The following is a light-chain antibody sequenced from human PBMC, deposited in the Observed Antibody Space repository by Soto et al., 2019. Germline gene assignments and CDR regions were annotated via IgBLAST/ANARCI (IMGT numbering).Light chain of an antibody. CDR1: SSNIGAGYE. CDR3: QSYDSSLSGYV. CDR2: GNS. J-gene: IGLJ1*01. Sequence: QSVLTQPPSVSGAPGQRVTISCTGSSSNIGAGYEVHWCQQLPGTAPKLLIYGNSNRPSGVPDRFSGSKSGTSASLAITGLQAEDEADYYCQSYDSSLSGYVFGTGTKLTVL. V-gene: IGLV1-40*01.